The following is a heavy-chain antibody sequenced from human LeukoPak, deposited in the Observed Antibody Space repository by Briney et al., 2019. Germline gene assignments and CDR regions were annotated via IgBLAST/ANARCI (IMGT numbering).Heavy chain of an antibody. D-gene: IGHD3-10*01. J-gene: IGHJ4*02. CDR3: AREVGGGKWNSFDY. Sequence: PGGSLRLSCAASGFTFSSYSMNWVRQAPGKGLEWVSFISSRSSTIYYADSVKGRFTISRDNAKNSLYLQMNSLRAEDTAIYYCAREVGGGKWNSFDYWGQGTLVTVSS. CDR2: ISSRSSTI. CDR1: GFTFSSYS. V-gene: IGHV3-48*04.